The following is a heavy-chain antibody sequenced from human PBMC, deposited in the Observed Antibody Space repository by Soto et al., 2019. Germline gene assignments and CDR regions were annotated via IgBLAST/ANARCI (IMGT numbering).Heavy chain of an antibody. CDR3: ALRTTYSYDSSGSP. CDR1: GFTFSSYA. V-gene: IGHV3-23*01. CDR2: ISGSGGST. J-gene: IGHJ5*02. Sequence: PRGSLLLSCAASGFTFSSYAMGWVRQAPGKGLEWVSAISGSGGSTYYADSVKGRFTISRDNSKNTLYLQMNSLRAEDTAVYYCALRTTYSYDSSGSPWGQGTLVTVSS. D-gene: IGHD3-22*01.